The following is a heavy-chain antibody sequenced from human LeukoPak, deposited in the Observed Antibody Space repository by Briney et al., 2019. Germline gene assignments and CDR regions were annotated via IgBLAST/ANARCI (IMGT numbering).Heavy chain of an antibody. CDR2: LYSDGRT. V-gene: IGHV3-53*01. D-gene: IGHD5-24*01. Sequence: GGSLRLSCAASGFTVSSNTMSWVRQAPGKGLELVSVLYSDGRTYYADSVKGRFTISRDNSKNTPFLQMNSLRAEDTAVYYCLLATINSGLFHYWGQGTLVTVSS. J-gene: IGHJ4*02. CDR3: LLATINSGLFHY. CDR1: GFTVSSNT.